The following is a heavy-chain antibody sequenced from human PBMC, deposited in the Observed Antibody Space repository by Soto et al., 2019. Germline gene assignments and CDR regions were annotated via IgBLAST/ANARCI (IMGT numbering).Heavy chain of an antibody. D-gene: IGHD2-2*01. J-gene: IGHJ3*02. Sequence: ASVKVSCKASGYTFTSYAMHWVRQAPGQRLGWMGWINAGNGNTKYSQKFQGRVTITRDTSASTAYMELSSLRSEDTAVYYCARTSSVVVVPAAKVPAFDIWGQGTMVTVSS. CDR1: GYTFTSYA. CDR3: ARTSSVVVVPAAKVPAFDI. V-gene: IGHV1-3*01. CDR2: INAGNGNT.